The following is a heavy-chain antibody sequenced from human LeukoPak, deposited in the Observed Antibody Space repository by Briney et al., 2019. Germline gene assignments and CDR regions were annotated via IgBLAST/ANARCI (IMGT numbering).Heavy chain of an antibody. V-gene: IGHV1-69*05. Sequence: GASVKVSRKASGGTFSSYAISWVRQAPGQGLEWMGGIIPIFGTANYAQKFQGRVTITTDESASTAYMELSSLRSEDTAVYYCARDRKAYYYDSSGPWFDPWGQGTLVTVSS. J-gene: IGHJ5*02. CDR2: IIPIFGTA. CDR3: ARDRKAYYYDSSGPWFDP. CDR1: GGTFSSYA. D-gene: IGHD3-22*01.